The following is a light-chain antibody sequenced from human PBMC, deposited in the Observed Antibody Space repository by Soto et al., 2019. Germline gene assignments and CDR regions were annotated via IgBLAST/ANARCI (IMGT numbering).Light chain of an antibody. CDR2: DAS. J-gene: IGKJ1*01. CDR3: QQYNSYSKT. CDR1: QSISSW. Sequence: DIQITQSPSTLSASVGEGVTITCRASQSISSWLAWYQQKPGKAPKLLIYDASSLESGVPSRFSGSGSGTEFTLTISSLQTDDFATYYCQQYNSYSKTFGQGTKVDIK. V-gene: IGKV1-5*01.